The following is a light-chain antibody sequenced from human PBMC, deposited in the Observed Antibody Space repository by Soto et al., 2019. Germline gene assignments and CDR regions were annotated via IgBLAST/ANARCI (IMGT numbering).Light chain of an antibody. CDR3: QHSGDFRWT. V-gene: IGKV3-20*01. Sequence: EIVLTQSPGTLSLSPGERATLSCRASQSVYNNYLAWYQHKPGQAPRLLIYAASSRATGIPDRFSGSGSGTDFTLTISRLEPEDFAVYYCQHSGDFRWTFGQGTKVDNK. J-gene: IGKJ1*01. CDR2: AAS. CDR1: QSVYNNY.